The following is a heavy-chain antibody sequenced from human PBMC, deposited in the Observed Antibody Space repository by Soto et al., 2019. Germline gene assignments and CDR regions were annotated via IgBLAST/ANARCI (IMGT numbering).Heavy chain of an antibody. D-gene: IGHD2-2*01. J-gene: IGHJ4*02. CDR3: ARACSSTRCNWDY. CDR1: GGSLSSYY. CDR2: IYYSGST. V-gene: IGHV4-59*01. Sequence: XTLSLPCTVSGGSLSSYYWSWIRQPPGKGLEWIGYIYYSGSTNYNPSLKSRVTISVDTSKNQFSLKLSSVTAAYTYVYYCARACSSTRCNWDYWGQGTLGTVS.